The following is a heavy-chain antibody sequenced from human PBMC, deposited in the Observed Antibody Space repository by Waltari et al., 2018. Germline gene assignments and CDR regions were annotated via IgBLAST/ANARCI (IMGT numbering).Heavy chain of an antibody. J-gene: IGHJ4*02. V-gene: IGHV3-74*01. D-gene: IGHD6-19*01. CDR3: VAATPSSDK. CDR1: GVSLSARW. Sequence: EVELVESGGGLVQPGGSLRLSCEVSGVSLSARWLHWVRQTPEKGLVWVGRVNSDGSNTAYADSVRGRFIIARDTARNTLFLQMSSVRVDDTALYYCVAATPSSDKWGQGTLVTVSS. CDR2: VNSDGSNT.